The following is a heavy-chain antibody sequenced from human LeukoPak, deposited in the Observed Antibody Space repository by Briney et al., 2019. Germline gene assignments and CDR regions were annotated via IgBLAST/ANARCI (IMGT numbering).Heavy chain of an antibody. CDR3: AKPGHDFYDAFDI. Sequence: GGSLRLSCAASGFTFSSYAMTWVRQAPGKGLEWVSAISDSGGSTYYADSVKGRFTNSRDNPKNTLDLQMNSLRAEDTAVYYCAKPGHDFYDAFDIWGQGTMVTVSS. CDR2: ISDSGGST. V-gene: IGHV3-23*01. J-gene: IGHJ3*02. CDR1: GFTFSSYA. D-gene: IGHD3/OR15-3a*01.